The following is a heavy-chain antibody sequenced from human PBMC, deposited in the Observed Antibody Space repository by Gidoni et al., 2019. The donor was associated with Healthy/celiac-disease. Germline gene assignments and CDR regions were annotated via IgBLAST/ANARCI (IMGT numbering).Heavy chain of an antibody. CDR2: ISAYNGNT. J-gene: IGHJ4*02. D-gene: IGHD6-13*01. V-gene: IGHV1-18*01. CDR3: ARDSGGNPGYSSSWYVDY. CDR1: GYTFTSYG. Sequence: QVQLVQSGAEVKKPGASVKVSCTASGYTFTSYGISWVRQAPGQGLEWMGWISAYNGNTNYAQKLQGRVTMTTDTSTSTAYMELRSLRSDDTAVYYCARDSGGNPGYSSSWYVDYWGQGTLVTVSS.